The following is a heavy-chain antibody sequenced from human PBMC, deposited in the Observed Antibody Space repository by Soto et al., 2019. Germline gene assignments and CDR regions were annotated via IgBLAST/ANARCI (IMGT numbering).Heavy chain of an antibody. CDR3: ATGSHIFREDIRAFDI. D-gene: IGHD3-10*01. V-gene: IGHV1-24*01. J-gene: IGHJ3*02. CDR2: FDPEDGET. CDR1: GYTLTELS. Sequence: ASVKVSCKVSGYTLTELSMHWVRQAPGKGLEWMGGFDPEDGETIYAQKFQGRVTMTEDTSTDTAYMELSSLRSEDTAVYYCATGSHIFREDIRAFDIWGQGTMVTVSS.